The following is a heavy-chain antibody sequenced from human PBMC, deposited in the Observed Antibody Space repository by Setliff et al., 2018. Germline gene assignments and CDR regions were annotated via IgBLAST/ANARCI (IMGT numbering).Heavy chain of an antibody. J-gene: IGHJ4*02. V-gene: IGHV4-61*09. CDR1: GGSISSGSNY. Sequence: TLSLTCTVSGGSISSGSNYWSWIRQPAGRGLEWIGHIDPSGNTNYHPSLKSRVTISGDTSKNQFSLKLTSVTAADTAVYFCARSLGSGSYYNSRPFYSDYWGQGTLVTVSS. CDR3: ARSLGSGSYYNSRPFYSDY. CDR2: IDPSGNT. D-gene: IGHD3-10*01.